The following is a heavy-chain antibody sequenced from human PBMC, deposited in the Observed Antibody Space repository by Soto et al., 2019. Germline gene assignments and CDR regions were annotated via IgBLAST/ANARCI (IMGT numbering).Heavy chain of an antibody. CDR1: GFTFSSYG. CDR2: ISYDGGNK. Sequence: QVQLVESGGGVVQPGRSLRLSCAASGFTFSSYGMHWVRQAPGKGLEWVAVISYDGGNKYYADSVKGRFTISRDNSKNTLYLQMNSLRAEDTAVYYCAKLDLGELSPTNFDYWGQGTLVTVSS. J-gene: IGHJ4*02. V-gene: IGHV3-30*18. CDR3: AKLDLGELSPTNFDY. D-gene: IGHD3-16*02.